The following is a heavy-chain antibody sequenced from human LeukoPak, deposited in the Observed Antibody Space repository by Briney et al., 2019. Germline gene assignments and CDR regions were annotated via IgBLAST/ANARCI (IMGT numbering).Heavy chain of an antibody. J-gene: IGHJ3*02. CDR3: ARPGPLNSHYDAFDI. CDR1: GYSFTTYW. V-gene: IGHV5-51*01. D-gene: IGHD4-23*01. Sequence: GESLKISCKGSGYSFTTYWLGWVRQMPGKGLEWMGIIYPGGSDTRYSPSFQGQVTISADKSISTAYLQWSSLQASDTAMYYCARPGPLNSHYDAFDIWGQGTMVTVSS. CDR2: IYPGGSDT.